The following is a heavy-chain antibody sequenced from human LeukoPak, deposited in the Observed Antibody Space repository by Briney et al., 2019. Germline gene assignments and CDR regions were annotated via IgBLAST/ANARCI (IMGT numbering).Heavy chain of an antibody. Sequence: GGSLRLSCKACGFTFSSYSMAWVRQAPGKGLEWVSSISSSSKYIYYADAVESRFTISRDNAKNSLYLQMNRLRAEDTAVYYCARVGGYSYDLDYWGQGTLVTVSS. V-gene: IGHV3-21*01. D-gene: IGHD5-18*01. CDR1: GFTFSSYS. CDR2: ISSSSKYI. CDR3: ARVGGYSYDLDY. J-gene: IGHJ4*02.